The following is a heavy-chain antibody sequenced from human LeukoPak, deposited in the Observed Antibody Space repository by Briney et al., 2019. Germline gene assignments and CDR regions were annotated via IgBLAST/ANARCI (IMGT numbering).Heavy chain of an antibody. Sequence: GGSLRLSCAASGFTLSNAWVSWVRQAPGKGLEWVGRIKSKSNGGTTDYAAPVKGRFTISRDDSKSIAYLQMNSLKTEDTAVYYCTREPSPGYSSSWYGVQYYFDYWGQGTLVTVSS. CDR2: IKSKSNGGTT. V-gene: IGHV3-15*01. D-gene: IGHD6-13*01. CDR3: TREPSPGYSSSWYGVQYYFDY. J-gene: IGHJ4*02. CDR1: GFTLSNAW.